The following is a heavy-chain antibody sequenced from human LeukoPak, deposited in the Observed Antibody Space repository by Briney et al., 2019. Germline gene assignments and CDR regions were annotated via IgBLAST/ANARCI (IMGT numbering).Heavy chain of an antibody. CDR2: IIPIFGTA. CDR3: ARGGPNWGSQDY. CDR1: GYSFTSYW. D-gene: IGHD7-27*01. J-gene: IGHJ4*02. V-gene: IGHV1-69*01. Sequence: KISCKGSGYSFTSYWISWVRQAPGQGLEWMGGIIPIFGTANYAQKFQGRVTITADESTSTAYMELSSLRSEDTAVYYCARGGPNWGSQDYWGQGTLVTVSS.